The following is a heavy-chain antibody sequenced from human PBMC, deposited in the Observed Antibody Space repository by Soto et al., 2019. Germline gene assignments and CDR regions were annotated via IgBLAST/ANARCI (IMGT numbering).Heavy chain of an antibody. CDR2: ISSSSSYI. CDR3: AKHMITFGGVIVIQDEYYFDY. D-gene: IGHD3-16*02. Sequence: GGSLRLSCAASGFTFSSYSMNWVRQAPGKGLEWVSSISSSSSYIYYADSLKGRFTISRDNAKNSLYLQMNSLRAEDTAVYYCAKHMITFGGVIVIQDEYYFDYWGQGTLVTVPQ. J-gene: IGHJ4*02. CDR1: GFTFSSYS. V-gene: IGHV3-21*01.